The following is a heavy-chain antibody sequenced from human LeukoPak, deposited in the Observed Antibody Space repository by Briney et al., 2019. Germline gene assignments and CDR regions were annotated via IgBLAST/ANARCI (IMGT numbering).Heavy chain of an antibody. CDR1: GYTFTRYY. CDR2: INPSGGST. D-gene: IGHD3-22*01. Sequence: ASVKVSRKASGYTFTRYYMHWVRQAPGQGLEWMGIINPSGGSTSYAQKFQGRVTMTRDTSTSTVYVELSSLRSEDTAVYYCARDGDYYDSSGSSPGWFDPWGQGTLVTVSS. J-gene: IGHJ5*02. CDR3: ARDGDYYDSSGSSPGWFDP. V-gene: IGHV1-46*01.